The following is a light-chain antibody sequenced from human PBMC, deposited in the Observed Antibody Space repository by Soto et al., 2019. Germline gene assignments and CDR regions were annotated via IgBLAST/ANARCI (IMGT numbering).Light chain of an antibody. CDR1: QNIHNF. CDR3: QQSLDXPRA. V-gene: IGKV1-39*01. Sequence: DIQLTQSPSSRSASVGDRVTITCRASQNIHNFLSWYQHKRGKAPKLLIFLASTLETGVPSRFAGSGYGTDFTLTISNLEPEDFATYYSQQSLDXPRACGGGTKL. J-gene: IGKJ4*01. CDR2: LAS.